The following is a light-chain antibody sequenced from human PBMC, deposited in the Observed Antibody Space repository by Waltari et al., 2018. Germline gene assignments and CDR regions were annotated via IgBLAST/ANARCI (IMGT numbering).Light chain of an antibody. CDR1: YSNIGSRA. CDR2: GND. J-gene: IGLJ3*02. CDR3: ATWDDSLNWV. V-gene: IGLV1-44*01. Sequence: QSALTQPPSVSGTPGQRVTISFSGRYSNIGSRAVTWYQQLPGTAPKLHIYGNDHRPSGVPDRFSGSKSGTSASLAISGLQSEDEADYYCATWDDSLNWVFGGGTKLTVL.